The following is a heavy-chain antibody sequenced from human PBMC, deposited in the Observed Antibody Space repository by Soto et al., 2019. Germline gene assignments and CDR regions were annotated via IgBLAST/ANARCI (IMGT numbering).Heavy chain of an antibody. CDR3: ARATTVTSSFFYYGLDV. J-gene: IGHJ6*02. CDR2: IYYNGNT. Sequence: SETLSLTCTVSGCSISSGGYYWSWIRQPPGKGLEWIGHIYYNGNTYYNPSLKSRLTMSLDTSQNQFSLHLTSVIAADSASYFCARATTVTSSFFYYGLDVWGQGTTVTVSS. CDR1: GCSISSGGYY. D-gene: IGHD4-17*01. V-gene: IGHV4-30-4*08.